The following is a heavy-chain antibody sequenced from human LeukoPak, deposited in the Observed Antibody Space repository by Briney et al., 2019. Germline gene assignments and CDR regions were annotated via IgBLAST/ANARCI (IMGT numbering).Heavy chain of an antibody. D-gene: IGHD3-16*01. CDR2: ISIGGDTR. J-gene: IGHJ5*02. V-gene: IGHV3-48*04. Sequence: GGSLRLSCAASGFTFSSYSMNWVRQAPGKGLEWVSYISIGGDTRHYADSVKGRFTISRDNAKNSVYLQMNSLRAEDTAVYFCASLWELTMAWGQGTLVTVSS. CDR1: GFTFSSYS. CDR3: ASLWELTMA.